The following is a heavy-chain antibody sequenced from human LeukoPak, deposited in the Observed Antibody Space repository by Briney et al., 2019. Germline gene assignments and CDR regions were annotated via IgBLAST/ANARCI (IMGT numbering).Heavy chain of an antibody. CDR2: ISAYNGNT. Sequence: ASVKVSCKASGYTFTSYGISWVRQAPGQGLEWMGWISAYNGNTNYAQKLQGRVTMTTDTSTSTAYMELRSLRSEDTAVYYCARGEDQVVTATLYYYYYMDVWGKGTTVTVSS. J-gene: IGHJ6*03. CDR3: ARGEDQVVTATLYYYYYMDV. D-gene: IGHD2-21*02. V-gene: IGHV1-18*01. CDR1: GYTFTSYG.